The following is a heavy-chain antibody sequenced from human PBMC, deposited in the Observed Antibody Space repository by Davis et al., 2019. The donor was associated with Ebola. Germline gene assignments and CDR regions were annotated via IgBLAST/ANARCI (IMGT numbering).Heavy chain of an antibody. CDR1: GFTFDNYA. CDR3: ARAPGRRGY. Sequence: SLKISCAASGFTFDNYAMHWVRQAPGRGLEWVSGISWNSGRIGYADSVKGRFTISRDNAKNSLYLQMNSLRAEDTAVYYCARAPGRRGYWGQGTLVTVSS. V-gene: IGHV3-9*01. J-gene: IGHJ4*02. CDR2: ISWNSGRI. D-gene: IGHD6-6*01.